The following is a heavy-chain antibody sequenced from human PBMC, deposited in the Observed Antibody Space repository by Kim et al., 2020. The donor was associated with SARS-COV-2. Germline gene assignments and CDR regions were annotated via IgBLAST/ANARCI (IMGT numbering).Heavy chain of an antibody. CDR1: GFTFSTYT. J-gene: IGHJ4*02. D-gene: IGHD3-10*01. CDR3: AKDMVPDGIWGFDY. V-gene: IGHV3-23*01. CDR2: TYGGGGAT. Sequence: GGSLRLSCAASGFTFSTYTMNWVRQAPGKGLEWVSGTYGGGGATFYADSVKGRFTISRDNSKNTLDLQMNSLRVEDTAIYYCAKDMVPDGIWGFDYLGQGTRVTVSS.